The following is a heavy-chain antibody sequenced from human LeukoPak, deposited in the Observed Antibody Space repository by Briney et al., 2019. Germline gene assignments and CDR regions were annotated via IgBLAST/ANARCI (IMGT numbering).Heavy chain of an antibody. D-gene: IGHD3-10*01. CDR1: GDSISTSHW. Sequence: PSETLSLTCAVSGDSISTSHWWTWVRQPPGKGLEWIGDIFHSGNTNYNPSLKSRVTISVDKSKNQFSLKLISVTAADTAVYYCASPYYYGSGSFYPWGQGTLVTVSS. J-gene: IGHJ4*02. CDR2: IFHSGNT. CDR3: ASPYYYGSGSFYP. V-gene: IGHV4-4*02.